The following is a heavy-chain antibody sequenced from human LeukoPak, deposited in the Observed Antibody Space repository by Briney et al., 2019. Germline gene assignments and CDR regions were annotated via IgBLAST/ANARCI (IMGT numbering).Heavy chain of an antibody. J-gene: IGHJ5*02. D-gene: IGHD6-13*01. Sequence: SETLSLTCTVSGGSISSYYWSWIRQPAGKGLEWIGRIYTSGSTNYNPSLKSRVTMSVDTSKNQFSLKLSSVTAADTAVYYCARAEYSSSWYLADWFDPWGQGTLVTVSS. CDR1: GGSISSYY. CDR3: ARAEYSSSWYLADWFDP. CDR2: IYTSGST. V-gene: IGHV4-4*07.